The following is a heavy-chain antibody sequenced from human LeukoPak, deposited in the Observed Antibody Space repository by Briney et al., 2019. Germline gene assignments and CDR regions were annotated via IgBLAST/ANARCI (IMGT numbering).Heavy chain of an antibody. CDR3: AGGAGGPALVRYYYMDV. D-gene: IGHD2-2*01. Sequence: GGSLRLSCAASGFTFSSYSMNWVRQAPGKGLEWVSSISSSSSYIYYADSVKGRFTISRDNAKNSLYLQMNSLRAEDTAVYYCAGGAGGPALVRYYYMDVWGKGTTVTVSS. J-gene: IGHJ6*03. CDR2: ISSSSSYI. V-gene: IGHV3-21*01. CDR1: GFTFSSYS.